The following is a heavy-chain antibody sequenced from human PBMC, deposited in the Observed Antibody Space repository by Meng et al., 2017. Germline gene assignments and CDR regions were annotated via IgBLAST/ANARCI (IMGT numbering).Heavy chain of an antibody. J-gene: IGHJ5*02. CDR1: VGSCSCYY. V-gene: IGHV4-34*01. Sequence: LPHVAPGLVTPSEPLPLPCAVSVGSCSCYYGRWIRQPPGKGLEWIGEINHSGSTNYTPSLKSRVTISVDTSKNQFSLKLSSVTAADTAVYYCARKFTMVRGIYNWFDPWGQGTLVTVSS. D-gene: IGHD3-10*01. CDR2: INHSGST. CDR3: ARKFTMVRGIYNWFDP.